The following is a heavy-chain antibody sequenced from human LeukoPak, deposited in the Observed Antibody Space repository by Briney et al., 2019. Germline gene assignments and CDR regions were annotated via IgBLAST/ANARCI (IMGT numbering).Heavy chain of an antibody. CDR2: IYYSGST. CDR3: ARGPFPIVVVVAGATGPSWFDP. J-gene: IGHJ5*02. Sequence: SETLSLTCTVSGGSISSYYWSWIRQPPGKGLEWIGYIYYSGSTNYNPSLKSRVTISVDTSKNQFSLKLSSVTAADTAVYYCARGPFPIVVVVAGATGPSWFDPWGQGTLATVSS. CDR1: GGSISSYY. V-gene: IGHV4-59*01. D-gene: IGHD2-15*01.